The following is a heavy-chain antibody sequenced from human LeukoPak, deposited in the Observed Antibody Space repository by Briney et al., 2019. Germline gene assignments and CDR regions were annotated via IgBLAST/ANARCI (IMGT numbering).Heavy chain of an antibody. D-gene: IGHD2-2*01. J-gene: IGHJ4*02. V-gene: IGHV3-21*01. CDR1: GFTFSSYS. Sequence: GGSLRLSCAASGFTFSSYSMNWVRQAPGKGLEWVSSISSSSSYIYYADSVKGRFTISRDNAKNSLYLQMNSLRAEDTAVYYCARYCSSTSCHFDYWGQGTLVTVSS. CDR3: ARYCSSTSCHFDY. CDR2: ISSSSSYI.